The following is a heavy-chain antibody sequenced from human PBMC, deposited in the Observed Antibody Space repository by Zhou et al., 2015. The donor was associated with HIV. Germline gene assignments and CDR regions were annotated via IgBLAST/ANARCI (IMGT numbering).Heavy chain of an antibody. D-gene: IGHD6-13*01. CDR3: ASLIAAAGTSYYGMDV. CDR1: GYTFTSYG. CDR2: ISAYNGNT. J-gene: IGHJ6*02. Sequence: QVQLVQSGAEVKKPGASVKVSCKASGYTFTSYGISWVRQAPGQGLEWMGWISAYNGNTNYAQKLQGRVTMTTDTSTSTAYMELRSLRSDDTAVYYCASLIAAAGTSYYGMDVWGQGTTVTVSS. V-gene: IGHV1-18*01.